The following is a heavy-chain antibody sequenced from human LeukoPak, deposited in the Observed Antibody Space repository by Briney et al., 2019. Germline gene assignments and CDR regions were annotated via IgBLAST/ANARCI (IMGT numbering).Heavy chain of an antibody. Sequence: SVKVSCKASGGTFSSYAISWVRQAPGQGLEWMGGIIPIFGTANYAQKFQGRVTITADESTSTAYMELSSLRSEGTAVYYCAREHCSSTSCYRIAFDIWGQGTMVTVSS. CDR2: IIPIFGTA. D-gene: IGHD2-2*01. CDR3: AREHCSSTSCYRIAFDI. J-gene: IGHJ3*02. V-gene: IGHV1-69*13. CDR1: GGTFSSYA.